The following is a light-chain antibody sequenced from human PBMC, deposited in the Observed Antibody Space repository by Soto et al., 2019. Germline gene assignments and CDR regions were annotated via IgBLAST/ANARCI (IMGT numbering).Light chain of an antibody. V-gene: IGLV2-8*01. CDR2: EVN. CDR3: NSYAGINNLGV. J-gene: IGLJ1*01. CDR1: SSDVGGYKY. Sequence: QSALTQPPSASGSPGQSVTISCTGTSSDVGGYKYVSWYQQHPGKAPKLMIFEVNKRPSGVPDRVSGSKSGNTASLTVSGLQAENEGDYCCNSYAGINNLGVFGTGTKLTVL.